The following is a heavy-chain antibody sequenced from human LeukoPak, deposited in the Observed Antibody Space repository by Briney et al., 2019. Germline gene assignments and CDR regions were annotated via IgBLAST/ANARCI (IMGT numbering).Heavy chain of an antibody. Sequence: GGSLRLSCAASGFTFGTYSMNWVRQAPGKGLEWVAVISYDGSNKYYADSVKGRFTISRDNSKNTLYLQMNSLRAEDTAVYCCARGGNKVADAFDIWGQGTMVTVSS. CDR2: ISYDGSNK. CDR3: ARGGNKVADAFDI. CDR1: GFTFGTYS. V-gene: IGHV3-30*03. J-gene: IGHJ3*02.